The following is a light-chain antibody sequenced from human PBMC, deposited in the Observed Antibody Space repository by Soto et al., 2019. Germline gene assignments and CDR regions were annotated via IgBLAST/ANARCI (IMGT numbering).Light chain of an antibody. CDR3: SSYSSSGTLFV. J-gene: IGLJ1*01. CDR2: EVT. V-gene: IGLV2-14*01. CDR1: SSDVGGHNY. Sequence: QSALTQPASVSGSPGQSITISCTGTSSDVGGHNYVSWYQQHPGKAPKLMIYEVTNRPSGVSTRFSGSKSGNTASLTISGLQAEDEADYHCSSYSSSGTLFVFGTGTKLTVL.